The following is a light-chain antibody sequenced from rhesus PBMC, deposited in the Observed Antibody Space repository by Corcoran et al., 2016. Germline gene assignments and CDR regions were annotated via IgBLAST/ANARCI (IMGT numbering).Light chain of an antibody. CDR2: KAS. CDR3: QHGYGTPFT. V-gene: IGKV1-74*01. J-gene: IGKJ3*01. CDR1: ENVKNY. Sequence: DIQMTQSPSSLPASVGDRVTITCRASENVKNYLNWYQQKPGKAPKLLIYKASTLQSGGPSRFSGSGSGTDYTFTISSLQPEDVATYYCQHGYGTPFTFGPGTKLDIK.